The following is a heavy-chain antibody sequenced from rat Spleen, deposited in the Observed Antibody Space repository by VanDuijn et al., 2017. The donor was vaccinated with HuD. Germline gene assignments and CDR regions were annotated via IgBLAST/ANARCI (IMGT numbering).Heavy chain of an antibody. CDR2: ISPGGGGT. J-gene: IGHJ2*01. CDR1: GFTFSSFP. Sequence: EVQLVESGGGLVQPGRSLKLSCAASGFTFSSFPMAWVRQAPKKGLEWVASISPGGGGTYYSESVKGRFTISRDNTKNTLYLQMNSLQTEDIATYYCAREGWELDYWGQGVMVTVSS. D-gene: IGHD5-1*01. V-gene: IGHV5-46*01. CDR3: AREGWELDY.